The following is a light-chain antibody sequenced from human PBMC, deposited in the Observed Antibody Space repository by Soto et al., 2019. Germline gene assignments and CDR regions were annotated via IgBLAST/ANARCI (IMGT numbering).Light chain of an antibody. J-gene: IGLJ2*01. CDR1: TSDVGGYNH. CDR3: SSYTNTNTLV. Sequence: QSALIQPASVSGSPGQSITISCTGNTSDVGGYNHVSWFQQHPGKVTKIMIYDVNNRPSGVSNRFSGSKSGNTASLTISGLQAEDEADYYCSSYTNTNTLVFGGGTKVTVL. V-gene: IGLV2-14*01. CDR2: DVN.